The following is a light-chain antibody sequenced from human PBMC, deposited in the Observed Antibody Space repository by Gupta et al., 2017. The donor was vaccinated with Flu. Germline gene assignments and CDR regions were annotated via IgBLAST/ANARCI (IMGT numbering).Light chain of an antibody. CDR1: QNVLYNSNNKNY. Sequence: DIVVTPSPDSLAVSLGERATVNCKSSQNVLYNSNNKNYLAWYQLKPGQPPKLLIYWASTRGSGVPDRFSGSGSGTDFTLTISSLQAEDVALYYCQQYYSPPWTFGQGTKVEIK. J-gene: IGKJ1*01. CDR2: WAS. CDR3: QQYYSPPWT. V-gene: IGKV4-1*01.